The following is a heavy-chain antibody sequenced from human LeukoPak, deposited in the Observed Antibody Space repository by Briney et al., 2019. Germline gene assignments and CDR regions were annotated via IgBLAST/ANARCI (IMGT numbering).Heavy chain of an antibody. CDR2: IYYSGST. D-gene: IGHD1-26*01. J-gene: IGHJ4*02. V-gene: IGHV4-59*01. CDR1: GGSISSYY. Sequence: SETLSLTCTVSGGSISSYYWSWIRQPPGKGLEWIGKIYYSGSTNYNPSLKSRVTISVHTSKNQFSLKLTSVTAADTAVYYCATFDYGSYAVYWGQGTLVTVSS. CDR3: ATFDYGSYAVY.